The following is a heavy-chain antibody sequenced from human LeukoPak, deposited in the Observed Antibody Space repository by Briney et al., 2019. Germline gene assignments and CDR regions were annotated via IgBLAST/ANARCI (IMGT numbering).Heavy chain of an antibody. CDR3: VRGRETFDY. Sequence: GGSLRLSCAASGFTFSSYSMNWVRQAPGKGLEWVSSISSSSTYISYADSVEGRFTISRDNAKNSLYLQMNSLRAEDTAVYYCVRGRETFDYWGQGTLVTVSS. V-gene: IGHV3-21*01. D-gene: IGHD5-24*01. CDR2: ISSSSTYI. J-gene: IGHJ4*02. CDR1: GFTFSSYS.